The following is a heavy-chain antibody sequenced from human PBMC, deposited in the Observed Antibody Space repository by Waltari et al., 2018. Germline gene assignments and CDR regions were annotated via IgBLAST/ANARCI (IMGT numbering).Heavy chain of an antibody. Sequence: EVQVVDSGGTLVQPEGSLRLSCAASGFTFRGCSLTWVRQAPGKGLEWVSSISGSGDTTYYANAVKGRFSISRDNSKNTVFLHMNSLRAEDTAVYYCATDWAGTSCNGDCLENWGQGTLVTVSS. CDR1: GFTFRGCS. J-gene: IGHJ4*02. D-gene: IGHD2-21*02. CDR2: ISGSGDTT. CDR3: ATDWAGTSCNGDCLEN. V-gene: IGHV3-23*04.